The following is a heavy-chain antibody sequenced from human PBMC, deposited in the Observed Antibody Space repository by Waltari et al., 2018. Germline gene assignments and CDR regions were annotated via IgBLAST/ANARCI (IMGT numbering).Heavy chain of an antibody. CDR2: IYYSGST. CDR3: ARITGAVAGFDY. J-gene: IGHJ4*02. V-gene: IGHV4-39*07. CDR1: GGSISSSSYY. D-gene: IGHD6-19*01. Sequence: QLQLQESGPGLVKPSETLSLTCTVSGGSISSSSYYWGWIRQPPGKGLEWIGSIYYSGSTYYHPSLKSLVTISVDTSKNQFSLKLSSVTAADTAVYYCARITGAVAGFDYWGQGTLVTVSS.